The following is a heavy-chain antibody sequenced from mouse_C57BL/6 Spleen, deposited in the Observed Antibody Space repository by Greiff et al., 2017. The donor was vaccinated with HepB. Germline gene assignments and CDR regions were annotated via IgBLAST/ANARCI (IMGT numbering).Heavy chain of an antibody. V-gene: IGHV2-2*01. CDR1: GFSLTSYG. Sequence: VQLQESGPGLVQPSQSLSITCTVSGFSLTSYGVHWVRQSPGKGLEWLGVIWSGGSTDYNAAFISRLSISKDNSKSQVFFKKNSLQADDTAIYYCARKRGGNYEGFAYWGQGTLVTVSA. J-gene: IGHJ3*01. D-gene: IGHD2-1*01. CDR2: IWSGGST. CDR3: ARKRGGNYEGFAY.